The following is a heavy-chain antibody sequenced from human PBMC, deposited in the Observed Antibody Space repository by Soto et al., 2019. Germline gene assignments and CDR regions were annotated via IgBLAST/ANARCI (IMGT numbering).Heavy chain of an antibody. CDR3: AADRDSSGYWGGYFYYGMDV. CDR2: FNPTSGNT. D-gene: IGHD3-22*01. J-gene: IGHJ6*02. V-gene: IGHV1-46*01. Sequence: ASVKVSCKASGYTFINYYIHWVRQAPGQGLEWMGIFNPTSGNTNYAQKFQERVTITRDMSTSTAYMELSSLRSEDTAVYYCAADRDSSGYWGGYFYYGMDVWGLGTTVTVSS. CDR1: GYTFINYY.